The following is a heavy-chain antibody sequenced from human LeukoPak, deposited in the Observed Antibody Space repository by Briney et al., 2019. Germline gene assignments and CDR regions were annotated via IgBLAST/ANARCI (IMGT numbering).Heavy chain of an antibody. CDR1: GYIFNSYS. D-gene: IGHD6-13*01. CDR2: INAGNGNT. CDR3: ATTDPSAAAGEGSDY. Sequence: GASVKVSCKASGYIFNSYSIHWVRQAPGRRLEWMGWINAGNGNTKYSQKFQGRVTITRDTSASTAYMELSSLRSEDTAVYYCATTDPSAAAGEGSDYWGQGTLVTVSS. V-gene: IGHV1-3*01. J-gene: IGHJ4*02.